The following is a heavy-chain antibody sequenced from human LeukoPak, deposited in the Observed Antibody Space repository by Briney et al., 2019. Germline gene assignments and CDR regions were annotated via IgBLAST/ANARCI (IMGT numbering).Heavy chain of an antibody. J-gene: IGHJ4*02. CDR2: ISSSSSYI. V-gene: IGHV3-21*01. CDR3: ARAVRTARGGYCSGGSCGYFDY. CDR1: GFTFSSYS. Sequence: GGSLRLSCAASGFTFSSYSMNWVRQAPGKGLEWVSSISSSSSYIYYADSVKGRFTISRDNAKNSLYLQMNSLRAEDTAVYYCARAVRTARGGYCSGGSCGYFDYWGQGTLVTVSS. D-gene: IGHD2-15*01.